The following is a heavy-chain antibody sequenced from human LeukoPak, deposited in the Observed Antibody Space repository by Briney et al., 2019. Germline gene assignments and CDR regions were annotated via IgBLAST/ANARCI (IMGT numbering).Heavy chain of an antibody. CDR2: INPKTGGT. Sequence: ASVKVSCKTSGYTFTDYNVYWVRQAPEQGLEWMGWINPKTGGTIYAQRFQGRVTMTKDTSITTAYMELRSLRSEDTAVYYCATWEWELLRNWFDPWGQGTLVTVSS. V-gene: IGHV1-2*02. CDR3: ATWEWELLRNWFDP. J-gene: IGHJ5*02. CDR1: GYTFTDYN. D-gene: IGHD1-26*01.